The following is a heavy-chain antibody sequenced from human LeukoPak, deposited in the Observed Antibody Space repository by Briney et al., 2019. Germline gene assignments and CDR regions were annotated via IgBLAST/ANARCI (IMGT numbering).Heavy chain of an antibody. D-gene: IGHD3-3*01. CDR2: ISGSGGST. V-gene: IGHV3-23*01. J-gene: IGHJ4*02. Sequence: PGGSLRLSCAASGFTFSSYAMSWVRQAPGKGLEWVSGISGSGGSTYYADSVKGRFTISRDNSKNTLYLQMNSLRAEDTAVYYCAKDPYYDFWSGNPPDYWGQGTLVTVSS. CDR1: GFTFSSYA. CDR3: AKDPYYDFWSGNPPDY.